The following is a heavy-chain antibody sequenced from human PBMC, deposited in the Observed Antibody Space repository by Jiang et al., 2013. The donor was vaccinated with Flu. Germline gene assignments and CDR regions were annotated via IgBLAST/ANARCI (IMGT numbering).Heavy chain of an antibody. Sequence: VQLVESGGGVVQPGRSLRPSCAASGFIFSNYGMYWVRQSPGKGLQWVAVIWYDGTNKYYEDSVKGRFTISRDNPNNTLNLQMNSLRVEDTAVYYCVRGGYKSGPGYYSGLDVWGKG. V-gene: IGHV3-33*01. CDR3: VRGGYKSGPGYYSGLDV. D-gene: IGHD5-24*01. CDR1: GFIFSNYG. J-gene: IGHJ6*04. CDR2: IWYDGTNK.